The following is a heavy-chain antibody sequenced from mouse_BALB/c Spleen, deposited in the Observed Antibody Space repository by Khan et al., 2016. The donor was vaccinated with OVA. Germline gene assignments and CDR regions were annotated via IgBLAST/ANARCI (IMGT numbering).Heavy chain of an antibody. J-gene: IGHJ4*01. V-gene: IGHV1-7*01. CDR1: GYTFTSYW. D-gene: IGHD1-1*01. Sequence: QVQLKQSGTELAKPGASVKMSCKASGYTFTSYWIHWVKQRPGQGLEWIGYINPSTGYAEYNQKFKDKATLTADKSSSTAYMQLSSLTSEDSAVYYSASWGQYHYGSVCDAMNYWSQETSVTISS. CDR3: ASWGQYHYGSVCDAMNY. CDR2: INPSTGYA.